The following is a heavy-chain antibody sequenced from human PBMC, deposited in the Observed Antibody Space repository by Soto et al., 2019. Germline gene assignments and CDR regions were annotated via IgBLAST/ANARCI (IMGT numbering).Heavy chain of an antibody. Sequence: PGGSLRLSCAAFGFTFSSYAMHWVRQAPGKGLEWVAVISYDGGNKYYADSVKGRFTISRDNSKNTLYLQMNSLRAEDTAAYYCARENSSGYYPYYYYYGMDVWGQGTTVTVSS. CDR3: ARENSSGYYPYYYYYGMDV. CDR1: GFTFSSYA. CDR2: ISYDGGNK. D-gene: IGHD3-22*01. V-gene: IGHV3-30-3*01. J-gene: IGHJ6*02.